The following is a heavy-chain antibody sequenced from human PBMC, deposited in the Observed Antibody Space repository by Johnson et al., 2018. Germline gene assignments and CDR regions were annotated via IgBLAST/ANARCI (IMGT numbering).Heavy chain of an antibody. CDR1: GFTFSDYY. V-gene: IGHV3-11*01. D-gene: IGHD3-10*01. J-gene: IGHJ4*02. CDR3: ARGLVRGGGFDY. CDR2: ISSRGSTI. Sequence: VQLVESGGGLVKXGGSXRLXCAASGFTFSDYYMSWVRQAPGKGLEWVSYISSRGSTIYYADSVKGRFTISRDNAKNTLYLQMNSLRADDTAVYYCARGLVRGGGFDYWGQGTLVTVSS.